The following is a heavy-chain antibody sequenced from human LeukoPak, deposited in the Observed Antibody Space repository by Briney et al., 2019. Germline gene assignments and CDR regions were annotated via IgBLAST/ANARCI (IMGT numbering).Heavy chain of an antibody. V-gene: IGHV1-24*01. CDR1: GYTLTELS. J-gene: IGHJ4*02. CDR3: VRLSPYDSSGYYYDY. Sequence: ASVKVSCKVSGYTLTELSMHWVRQAPGKGLEWMGGFDPEDGETIYAQKFQGRVTMTEDTSTDTAYMELSRLRSEDTAVYYCVRLSPYDSSGYYYDYWGQGTLVTVSS. CDR2: FDPEDGET. D-gene: IGHD3-22*01.